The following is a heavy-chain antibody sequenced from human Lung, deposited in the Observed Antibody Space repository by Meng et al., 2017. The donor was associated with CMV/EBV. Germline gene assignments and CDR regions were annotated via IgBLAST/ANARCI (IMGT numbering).Heavy chain of an antibody. Sequence: GGSLRLSCAASGFTVSSNYMSWVRQAPGKGLEGVSVIYSGGSTYYADSVKGRFTISRDSSKNTLYLQMNSLRAEDTAVYYCARETKYYSFWSGYEVYYYYGMDVWGQGNXVNGYS. CDR1: GFTVSSNY. V-gene: IGHV3-66*02. D-gene: IGHD3-3*01. CDR2: IYSGGST. CDR3: ARETKYYSFWSGYEVYYYYGMDV. J-gene: IGHJ6*01.